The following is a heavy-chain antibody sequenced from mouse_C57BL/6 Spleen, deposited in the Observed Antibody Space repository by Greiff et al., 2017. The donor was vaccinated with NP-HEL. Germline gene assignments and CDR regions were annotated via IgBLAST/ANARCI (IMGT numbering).Heavy chain of an antibody. J-gene: IGHJ4*01. CDR3: TTYGTPYAMDY. CDR1: GYTFTDYE. CDR2: IDPETGGT. V-gene: IGHV1-15*01. D-gene: IGHD1-1*01. Sequence: QVQLQQSGAELVRPGASVTLSCKASGYTFTDYEMHWVKQTPVHGLEWIGAIDPETGGTAYNQKFKGKAILTADKSSSTAYMELRSLTSEDSAVYYCTTYGTPYAMDYWGQGTSVTVSS.